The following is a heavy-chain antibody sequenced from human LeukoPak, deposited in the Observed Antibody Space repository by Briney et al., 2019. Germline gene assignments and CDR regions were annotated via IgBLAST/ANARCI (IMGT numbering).Heavy chain of an antibody. CDR2: INSDGSST. CDR3: ARVQRGIAVALDY. CDR1: GFTFSSYW. D-gene: IGHD6-19*01. V-gene: IGHV3-74*01. J-gene: IGHJ4*02. Sequence: GGSLRLSCAASGFTFSSYWMHWVRQAPGKGLVWVSRINSDGSSTSYADSVKGRFTISRDNAKNTLYLQMNSLRAEDTAVYYCARVQRGIAVALDYWGQGTLATVSS.